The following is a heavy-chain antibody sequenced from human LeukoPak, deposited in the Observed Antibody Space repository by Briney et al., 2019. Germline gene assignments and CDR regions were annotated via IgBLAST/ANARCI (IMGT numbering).Heavy chain of an antibody. V-gene: IGHV4-61*01. J-gene: IGHJ4*02. Sequence: SETLSLTCTVSGGSVSSGSYYWSWIRQPPGKGLEWIGYIYYSGSTNYNPSLKSRVTISVDTSKNQFSLKLSSVTAADTAVYYCARSVRYGGSFDCWGQGALVTVSS. CDR1: GGSVSSGSYY. CDR3: ARSVRYGGSFDC. CDR2: IYYSGST. D-gene: IGHD4-17*01.